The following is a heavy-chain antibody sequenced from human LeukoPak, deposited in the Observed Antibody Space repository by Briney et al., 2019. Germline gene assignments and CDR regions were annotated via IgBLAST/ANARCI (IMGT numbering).Heavy chain of an antibody. CDR3: AHRKNYYDSSVFDN. V-gene: IGHV2-5*02. Sequence: SGPTLVNPTQTLTLTCTFSGFSLTTRGVGVGWIRHPPGRALGWLALIYWDDDRRYSPSLKSRLTITKDTSKNQVVLTMTNMDPVDTATYFCAHRKNYYDSSVFDNWGQGTLVTVSS. J-gene: IGHJ4*02. CDR1: GFSLTTRGVG. CDR2: IYWDDDR. D-gene: IGHD3-22*01.